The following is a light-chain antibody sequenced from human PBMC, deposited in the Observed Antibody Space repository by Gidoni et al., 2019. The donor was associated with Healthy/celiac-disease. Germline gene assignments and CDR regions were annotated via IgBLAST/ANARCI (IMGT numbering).Light chain of an antibody. J-gene: IGKJ4*01. Sequence: DIQMTPSPSSLSASVGDRVTLTCRASQSISSYLNWYQQKPGKAPKFLIYAASSLQSGVPSRFSVSGSGTDFTLTISSLQPEDFATYYCQQSYSTPLTFGGGTRVEIK. V-gene: IGKV1-39*01. CDR3: QQSYSTPLT. CDR2: AAS. CDR1: QSISSY.